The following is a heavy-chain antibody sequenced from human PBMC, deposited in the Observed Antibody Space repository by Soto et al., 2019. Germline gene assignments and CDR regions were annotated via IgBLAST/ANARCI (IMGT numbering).Heavy chain of an antibody. J-gene: IGHJ5*02. Sequence: SETLSLTCTVSGGSISSYYWSWIRQPPGKGLEWIGYIYYSGSTNYNPSLKSRVTISVDTSKNQFSLKLSSVTAADTAVYYCARDRTKTLGYGDYVGRWFDPWGQGTLVTVSS. CDR1: GGSISSYY. CDR3: ARDRTKTLGYGDYVGRWFDP. D-gene: IGHD4-17*01. V-gene: IGHV4-59*01. CDR2: IYYSGST.